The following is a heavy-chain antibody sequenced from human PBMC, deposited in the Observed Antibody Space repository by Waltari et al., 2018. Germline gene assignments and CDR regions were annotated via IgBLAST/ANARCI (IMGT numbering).Heavy chain of an antibody. CDR3: GRDVYGDYVGGGGGAFDI. CDR1: GFTLSTYS. Sequence: EVQLVESGGGLVKPGGSLRLSCAASGFTLSTYSMNWVRQAPGKGLGWVASIMIRSYIYYVDSVKGRFTIARDNAKNSLCLQMNSLRAEDTAVYYCGRDVYGDYVGGGGGAFDIWGQGTMVTVSS. J-gene: IGHJ3*02. D-gene: IGHD4-17*01. V-gene: IGHV3-21*01. CDR2: IMIRSYI.